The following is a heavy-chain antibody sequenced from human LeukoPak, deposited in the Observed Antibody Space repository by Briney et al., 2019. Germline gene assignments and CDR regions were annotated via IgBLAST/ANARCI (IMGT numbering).Heavy chain of an antibody. CDR2: IYWDDDK. CDR1: GFSLSTSGVG. V-gene: IGHV2-5*02. CDR3: AHRRSGERYFHY. Sequence: KESGPTLVKPTQTLTLTCTFSGFSLSTSGVGVGWIRQPPGKALEWLALIYWDDDKRYSPSLKSKLTITKDTSKNQVVLTMTNMDLVDTATYYCAHRRSGERYFHYWGQGTPVTVSS. J-gene: IGHJ4*02. D-gene: IGHD4-17*01.